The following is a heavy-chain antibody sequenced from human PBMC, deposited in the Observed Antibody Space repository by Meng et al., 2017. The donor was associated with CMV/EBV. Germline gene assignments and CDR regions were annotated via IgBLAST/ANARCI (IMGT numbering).Heavy chain of an antibody. J-gene: IGHJ4*02. Sequence: VRLVEAGAGGKSPGASVKVSCQTSGDGFRDHYMHGVRPAPGQGLEWMGWIYPNSGGTHYAQKFQDRVTMTRDTSISTVYMELSRLTSDDTAVYYCVRDHNWGPDYWGQGTLVTVSS. CDR3: VRDHNWGPDY. D-gene: IGHD1-1*01. CDR1: GDGFRDHY. V-gene: IGHV1-2*02. CDR2: IYPNSGGT.